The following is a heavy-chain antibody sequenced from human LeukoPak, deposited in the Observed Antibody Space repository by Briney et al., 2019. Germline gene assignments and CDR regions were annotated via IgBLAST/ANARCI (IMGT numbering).Heavy chain of an antibody. CDR2: IYYSGST. CDR1: VGSISSGDYY. D-gene: IGHD4-17*01. Sequence: PSETLSLTCTVSVGSISSGDYYWRWIRQPPGKGLEWIGYIYYSGSTYYNPSRKSRVTISVDTSKNQFSLKLSSVTAADTAVYYCARAYGDYVQPYYYGMDVWGHGTTVTVSS. V-gene: IGHV4-30-4*01. J-gene: IGHJ6*02. CDR3: ARAYGDYVQPYYYGMDV.